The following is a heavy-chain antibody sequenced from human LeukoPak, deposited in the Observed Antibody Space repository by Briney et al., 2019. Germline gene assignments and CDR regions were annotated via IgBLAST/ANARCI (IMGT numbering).Heavy chain of an antibody. J-gene: IGHJ4*02. D-gene: IGHD1-26*01. CDR3: AIFLYSGSEYFDY. Sequence: ASVKVSCKASGYTFTSYDINWVRQATGQGLEWMGWMNPNSGNTGYAQKFQGRVTITRNTSISTAYMELSSLRSDDTAVYYCAIFLYSGSEYFDYWGQGTLVTVSS. CDR1: GYTFTSYD. CDR2: MNPNSGNT. V-gene: IGHV1-8*03.